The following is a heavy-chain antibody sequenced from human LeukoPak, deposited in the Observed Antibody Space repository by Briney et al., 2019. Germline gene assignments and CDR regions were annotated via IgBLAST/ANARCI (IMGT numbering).Heavy chain of an antibody. Sequence: PSETLSLTCTVSGDSISIGNYYWVWIRQPPGKGLEWIASIYYSGNTDYNPSLKSRVTISVDSSKNQFSLKLSSVTAADTAVYYCARDLGHFDYWGQGTLVTVSS. CDR3: ARDLGHFDY. V-gene: IGHV4-39*07. CDR2: IYYSGNT. D-gene: IGHD7-27*01. CDR1: GDSISIGNYY. J-gene: IGHJ4*02.